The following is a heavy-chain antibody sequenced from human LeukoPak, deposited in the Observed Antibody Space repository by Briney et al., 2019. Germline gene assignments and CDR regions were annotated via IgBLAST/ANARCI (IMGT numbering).Heavy chain of an antibody. Sequence: PSETLSLTCTVSGGSISSSSYYWGWIRQPPGRGLEWIGSIYYSGSTYCNPSLKSRVTISVDTSRNQVSLKLRSVTAADTAVYYCAKIRERTGTTFDSWGQGTLVTVSS. J-gene: IGHJ4*02. D-gene: IGHD1-1*01. CDR2: IYYSGST. V-gene: IGHV4-39*01. CDR3: AKIRERTGTTFDS. CDR1: GGSISSSSYY.